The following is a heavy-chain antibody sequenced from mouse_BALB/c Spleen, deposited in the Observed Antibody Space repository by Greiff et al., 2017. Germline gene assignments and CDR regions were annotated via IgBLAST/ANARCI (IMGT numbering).Heavy chain of an antibody. CDR3: ARDGGHYYGSSYGFSY. J-gene: IGHJ3*01. V-gene: IGHV2-9*02. CDR1: GFSLTSYG. D-gene: IGHD1-1*01. Sequence: VKVEESGPGLVAPSQSLSITCTVSGFSLTSYGVHWVRQPPGKGLEWLGVIWAGGSTNYNSALMSRLSISKDNSKSQVFLKMNSLQTDDTAMYYCARDGGHYYGSSYGFSYWGQGTLVTVSA. CDR2: IWAGGST.